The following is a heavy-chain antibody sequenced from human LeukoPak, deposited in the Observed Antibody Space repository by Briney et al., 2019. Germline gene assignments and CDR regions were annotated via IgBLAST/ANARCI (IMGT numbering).Heavy chain of an antibody. D-gene: IGHD3-22*01. CDR3: ARDRYYYDSSGYSIFDY. J-gene: IGHJ4*02. CDR1: GYSISSGYY. Sequence: SETLSLTCTVSGYSISSGYYWGWIRQPPGKGLERIGSIYHSGSTNYNPSLKSRVTMSVDTSKNQFSLKLSSVTAADTAVYYCARDRYYYDSSGYSIFDYWGQGTLVTVSS. CDR2: IYHSGST. V-gene: IGHV4-38-2*02.